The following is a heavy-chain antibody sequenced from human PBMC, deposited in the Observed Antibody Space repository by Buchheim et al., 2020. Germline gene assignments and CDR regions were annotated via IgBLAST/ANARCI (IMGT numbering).Heavy chain of an antibody. J-gene: IGHJ6*02. CDR1: GGSFSGYY. CDR3: ARWRGAIVAYYYYYYGMDV. Sequence: QVQLQQWGAGLLKPSETLSLTCAVYGGSFSGYYWSWIRQPPGKGLEWIGEINHSGSTNYNPSLKSRVTISVDTSKNQFSLNLSSVTAADTAVYYCARWRGAIVAYYYYYYGMDVWGQGTT. D-gene: IGHD2-15*01. CDR2: INHSGST. V-gene: IGHV4-34*01.